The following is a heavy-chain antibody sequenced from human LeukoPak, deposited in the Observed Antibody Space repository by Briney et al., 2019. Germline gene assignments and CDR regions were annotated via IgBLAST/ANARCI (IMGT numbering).Heavy chain of an antibody. CDR3: ARTGGTIDY. CDR2: IYYSGST. V-gene: IGHV4-30-4*01. CDR1: GGPISSGDYY. Sequence: SETLSLTCTVSGGPISSGDYYWSWIRQPPGKGLGWIGYIYYSGSTYYNPSLKSRVTISVDTSKNQFSLKLNSVTAADTAVYYCARTGGTIDYWGQGTLVTVSS. J-gene: IGHJ4*02. D-gene: IGHD2-8*02.